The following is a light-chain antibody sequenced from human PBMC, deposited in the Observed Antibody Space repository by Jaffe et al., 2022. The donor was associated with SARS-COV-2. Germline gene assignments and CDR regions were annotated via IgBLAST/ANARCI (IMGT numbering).Light chain of an antibody. CDR1: QSILYSPNNKNY. CDR3: QQYLSILWT. CDR2: WAS. J-gene: IGKJ1*01. Sequence: DIVMTQSPDSLAVSLGERATINCKSSQSILYSPNNKNYLAWYQQKPGQPPKLLIYWASSRESGVPDRFSGSGSGTDFTLTISSLQAEDVAVYYCQQYLSILWTFGQGTKVEIK. V-gene: IGKV4-1*01.